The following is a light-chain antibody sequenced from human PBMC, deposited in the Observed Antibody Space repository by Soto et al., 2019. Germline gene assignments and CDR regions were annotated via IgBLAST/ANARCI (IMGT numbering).Light chain of an antibody. CDR2: EGS. CDR3: SAYAGTRVL. Sequence: QSALTQPASVSGSPGQSITISCSGTGSDVGNYPLVSWYQQHPGKAPKLVIYEGSKRPSGISHRFSGSKSGYTASLTISGLQADDEADYYCSAYAGTRVLFDGGTKLTVL. J-gene: IGLJ2*01. V-gene: IGLV2-23*01. CDR1: GSDVGNYPL.